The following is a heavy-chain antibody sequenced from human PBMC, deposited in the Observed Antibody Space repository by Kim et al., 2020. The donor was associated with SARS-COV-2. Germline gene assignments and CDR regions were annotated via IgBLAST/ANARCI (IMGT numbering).Heavy chain of an antibody. CDR2: IIPIFGTA. V-gene: IGHV1-69*13. D-gene: IGHD3-9*01. CDR3: AAHNYDILTGYSNSDYGMDV. CDR1: GGTFSSYA. Sequence: SVKVSCKASGGTFSSYAISWVRQAPGQGLEWMGGIIPIFGTANYAQKFQGRVTITADESTSTAYMELSSLRSEDTAVYYCAAHNYDILTGYSNSDYGMDVWGQGTTVTVSS. J-gene: IGHJ6*02.